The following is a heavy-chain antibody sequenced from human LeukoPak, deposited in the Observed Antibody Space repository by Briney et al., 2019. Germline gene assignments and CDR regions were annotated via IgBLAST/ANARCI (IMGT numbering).Heavy chain of an antibody. CDR1: GFAFSTYS. CDR2: ITSTSSYI. D-gene: IGHD1-26*01. Sequence: GGSLRLSCAASGFAFSTYSMNWVRQAPGHGLEWVSSITSTSSYIYYADSVKGRFTISRDNAKNSLYLQMNTLRAEDTAVYYCARVAGGSHHFDYWGQGTLVTVSA. V-gene: IGHV3-21*01. J-gene: IGHJ4*02. CDR3: ARVAGGSHHFDY.